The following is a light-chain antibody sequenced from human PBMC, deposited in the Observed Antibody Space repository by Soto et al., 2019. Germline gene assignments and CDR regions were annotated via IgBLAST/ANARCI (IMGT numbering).Light chain of an antibody. V-gene: IGKV1-33*01. J-gene: IGKJ1*01. CDR1: QDINNY. Sequence: TQSPSSLSASVGDRVTITCQASQDINNYLNWYQQKPRKAPNLLIFDASDLEAGVPSRFSGSGSGTDFTLTISSLQPEDVATYYCQQYDNIPWTLGQGTKVDIK. CDR3: QQYDNIPWT. CDR2: DAS.